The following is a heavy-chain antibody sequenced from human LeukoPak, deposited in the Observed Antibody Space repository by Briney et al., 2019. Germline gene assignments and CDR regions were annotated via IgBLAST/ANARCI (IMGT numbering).Heavy chain of an antibody. J-gene: IGHJ6*02. Sequence: PGGSLRLSCAASGFTFSTYDMHWVRQATGNGLEWVSAIGTADNTYYAGSVEGRFTISRENAKNSLYLQMNSLRAGDTAVYYCARTSAQLEPYGMDVWGQGTTVTVSS. CDR2: IGTADNT. CDR3: ARTSAQLEPYGMDV. CDR1: GFTFSTYD. D-gene: IGHD1-1*01. V-gene: IGHV3-13*01.